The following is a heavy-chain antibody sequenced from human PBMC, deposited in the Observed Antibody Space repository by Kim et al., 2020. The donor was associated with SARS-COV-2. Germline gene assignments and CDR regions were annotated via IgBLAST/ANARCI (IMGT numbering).Heavy chain of an antibody. Sequence: GGSLRLSCAASGFTFSSYSMNWVRQAPGKGLEWVSSISSSSSYIYYADSVKGRFTISRDNAKNSLYLQMNSLRAEDTAVYYCAREIVVVPAADIYYYYGMDVWGQGTTVTVSS. J-gene: IGHJ6*02. V-gene: IGHV3-21*01. CDR2: ISSSSSYI. CDR3: AREIVVVPAADIYYYYGMDV. D-gene: IGHD2-2*01. CDR1: GFTFSSYS.